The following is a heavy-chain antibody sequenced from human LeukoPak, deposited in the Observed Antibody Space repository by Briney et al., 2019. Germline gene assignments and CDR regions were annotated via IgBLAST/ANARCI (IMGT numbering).Heavy chain of an antibody. D-gene: IGHD3-10*01. CDR3: ARTKSENAYGQHHGLDN. Sequence: GGSLRLSCAASGITFSDYYMNWIRQAPGKGLEWVSYISSSGRTIDYADSVKGRFTISRDNAKKSLYLQMNSLRTEDTAVYYCARTKSENAYGQHHGLDNWGQGILVTVSS. V-gene: IGHV3-11*01. CDR1: GITFSDYY. CDR2: ISSSGRTI. J-gene: IGHJ4*02.